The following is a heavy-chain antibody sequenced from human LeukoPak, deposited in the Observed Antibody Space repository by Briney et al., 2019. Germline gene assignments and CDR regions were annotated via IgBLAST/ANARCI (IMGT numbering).Heavy chain of an antibody. D-gene: IGHD3-22*01. CDR2: INSDGSST. CDR1: GFTLSNYW. J-gene: IGHJ4*02. Sequence: GRSLRLSCAASGFTLSNYWMHWVRQAPGKGLVWVSRINSDGSSTSYADSVKGRLTISRDNAKNTLYLQMNSLRAEDTAVYYCARGARYYPVDYWGQGTLVTVSS. V-gene: IGHV3-74*01. CDR3: ARGARYYPVDY.